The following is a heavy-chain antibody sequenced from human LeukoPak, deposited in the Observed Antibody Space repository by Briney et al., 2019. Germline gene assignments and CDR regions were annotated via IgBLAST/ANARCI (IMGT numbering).Heavy chain of an antibody. J-gene: IGHJ4*02. CDR2: IAGSGGST. CDR1: GFTFSSYA. Sequence: GGSLRLSCAASGFTFSSYAMIWVRQAPGKGLEWVSDIAGSGGSTDYADSVKGRFTISRDNSKNTLYLQMIRLRAEATAVYYCAKGTLGDSSGGSCHSGYWGQGTLVTVSS. V-gene: IGHV3-23*01. D-gene: IGHD2-15*01. CDR3: AKGTLGDSSGGSCHSGY.